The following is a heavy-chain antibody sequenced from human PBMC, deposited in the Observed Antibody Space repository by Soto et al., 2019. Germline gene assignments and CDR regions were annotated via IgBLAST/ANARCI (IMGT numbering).Heavy chain of an antibody. Sequence: QVQLQESGPGLVKPSETLSLTCTVSGGSISSYYWSWIRQPPGKGLEWIGYIYYSGSTNYNPSLKSPVTISVDTSKNQFSLKLGSVTAAHTAVYYCARFNWYFDLWGRGTLVTVSS. CDR2: IYYSGST. V-gene: IGHV4-59*08. CDR1: GGSISSYY. CDR3: ARFNWYFDL. J-gene: IGHJ2*01.